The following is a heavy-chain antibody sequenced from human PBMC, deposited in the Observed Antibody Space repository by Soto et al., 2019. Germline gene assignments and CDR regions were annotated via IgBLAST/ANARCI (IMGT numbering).Heavy chain of an antibody. V-gene: IGHV5-51*01. Sequence: PGESLKISCKSSGYRFTTYWIGWVRQTPGKGLEWMGVIYPGDSDTRYSPSFQGQVTISVDTSITTAYLQWSSLKASDTAMYYCARTNILTSYFPNYFDTWGQGTLVTVSS. D-gene: IGHD3-9*01. CDR2: IYPGDSDT. CDR3: ARTNILTSYFPNYFDT. CDR1: GYRFTTYW. J-gene: IGHJ5*02.